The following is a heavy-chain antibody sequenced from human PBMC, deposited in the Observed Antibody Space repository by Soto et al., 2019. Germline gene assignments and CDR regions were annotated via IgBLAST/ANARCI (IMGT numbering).Heavy chain of an antibody. J-gene: IGHJ6*02. Sequence: KVSCKASGDTSSNYGVSWVRQAPGQGLEWMGGILPVFGTTTYARNFQGRITITADKSTSTVYMELTSLRSDDTATYYCARDPDEVVGTDYHYYGMDVWDQGATVTVSS. D-gene: IGHD1-26*01. CDR1: GDTSSNYG. CDR2: ILPVFGTT. V-gene: IGHV1-69*06. CDR3: ARDPDEVVGTDYHYYGMDV.